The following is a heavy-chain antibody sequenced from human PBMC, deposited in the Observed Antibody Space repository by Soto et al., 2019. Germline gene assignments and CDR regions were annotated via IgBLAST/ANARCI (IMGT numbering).Heavy chain of an antibody. CDR1: GGSFSGYY. V-gene: IGHV4-34*01. Sequence: QVQLQQWGAGLLKPSETLSLTCAVYGGSFSGYYWSWIRQPPGKGLEWIGEINHSGSTNYNPSLKSRVTISVDTSKNHFSLKLSSVTAADTAVYYCARRWGYYYSGSQGWFDPWGQGTLVTVSS. J-gene: IGHJ5*02. CDR3: ARRWGYYYSGSQGWFDP. CDR2: INHSGST. D-gene: IGHD3-10*01.